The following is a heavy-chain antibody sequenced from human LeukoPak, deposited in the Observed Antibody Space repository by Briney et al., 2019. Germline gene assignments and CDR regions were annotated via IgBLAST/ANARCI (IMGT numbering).Heavy chain of an antibody. Sequence: ASVKVSCTASGYTFTSYAMHWVRQAPGQRLEWMGWINAGNGNTKYSQKFQGRVTITRDTSASTAYMELSSLRSEDTAVYYCARELGWYDSSGYHAFDIWGQGTMVTVSS. D-gene: IGHD3-22*01. CDR1: GYTFTSYA. V-gene: IGHV1-3*01. CDR3: ARELGWYDSSGYHAFDI. CDR2: INAGNGNT. J-gene: IGHJ3*02.